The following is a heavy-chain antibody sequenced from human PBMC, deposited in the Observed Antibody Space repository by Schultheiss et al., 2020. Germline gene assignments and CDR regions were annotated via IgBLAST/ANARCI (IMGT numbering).Heavy chain of an antibody. CDR1: GGSFSGYY. CDR3: AKDGDIVVVVASDY. Sequence: LSLTCAVYGGSFSGYYWSWIRQPPGKGLEWVSYISSSGSTIYYADSVKGRFTISRDNAKNSLYLQMNSLRAEDTAVYYCAKDGDIVVVVASDYWGQGTLVTVYS. V-gene: IGHV3-11*01. D-gene: IGHD2-15*01. J-gene: IGHJ4*02. CDR2: ISSSGSTI.